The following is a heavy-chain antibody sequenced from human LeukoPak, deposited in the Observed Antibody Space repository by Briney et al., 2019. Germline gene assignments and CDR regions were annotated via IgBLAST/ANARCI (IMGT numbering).Heavy chain of an antibody. CDR2: IWSSSNYK. D-gene: IGHD5-24*01. CDR3: ARRWLQSWGMDV. CDR1: GFTFSSYS. V-gene: IGHV3-21*01. J-gene: IGHJ6*03. Sequence: GGSLRLSCAASGFTFSSYSMNWVRQAPGKGLEWVSYIWSSSNYKKYADSVKGRFSISRDNARNSLYLQMNSLRAEDTAVYYCARRWLQSWGMDVWGKGTTVTISS.